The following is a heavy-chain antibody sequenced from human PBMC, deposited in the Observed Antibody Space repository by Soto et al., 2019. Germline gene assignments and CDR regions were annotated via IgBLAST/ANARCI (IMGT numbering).Heavy chain of an antibody. V-gene: IGHV3-30*03. CDR3: TIVRVADSALDH. CDR2: MSYDGSDT. CDR1: GFIFSNTC. D-gene: IGHD3-10*02. J-gene: IGHJ4*02. Sequence: QGHSCVGSGFIFSNTCMHWVRQTPGKGLEWVAFMSYDGSDTFYADSVKGRFTISRDNSKNTLFLHMSNLRAEDTAMYYCTIVRVADSALDHWSQGTLVTVSS.